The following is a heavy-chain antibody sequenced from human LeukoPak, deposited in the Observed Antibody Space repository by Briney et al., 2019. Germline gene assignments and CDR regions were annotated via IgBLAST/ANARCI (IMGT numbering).Heavy chain of an antibody. V-gene: IGHV4-38-2*02. CDR2: LYHRGST. CDR3: ARNVATITEPYYFVH. CDR1: SYSISRGYY. D-gene: IGHD5-12*01. J-gene: IGHJ4*02. Sequence: PSVTLSLTRTVSSYSISRGYYLGWTRQPPLEWLEWIETLYHRGSTYYKPSVRSRVTKSGDTSKHQFSLKLRAVTAADVSVCYCARNVATITEPYYFVHWRRGPLVSVPS.